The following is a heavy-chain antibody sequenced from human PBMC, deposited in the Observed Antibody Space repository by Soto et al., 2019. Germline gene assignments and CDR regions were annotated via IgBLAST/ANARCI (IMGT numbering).Heavy chain of an antibody. CDR2: IIPIFGTA. V-gene: IGHV1-69*12. Sequence: QVQLVQSGAEVTKPGSSVKVSCKASGGTFSSYAISWVRQAPGQGLEWMGGIIPIFGTANYAQKFQGRVTITADESTSTAYMELSSLRSEDTAVYYCARDQCSGGSCYSRGWFDPWGQGTLVTVSS. J-gene: IGHJ5*02. D-gene: IGHD2-15*01. CDR1: GGTFSSYA. CDR3: ARDQCSGGSCYSRGWFDP.